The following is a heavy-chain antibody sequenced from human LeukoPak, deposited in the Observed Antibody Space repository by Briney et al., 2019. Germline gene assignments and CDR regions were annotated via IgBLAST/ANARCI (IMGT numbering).Heavy chain of an antibody. CDR2: INPNSGGT. CDR1: GYTFTGYY. Sequence: ASVKVSCKASGYTFTGYYMHWVRQAPGQGLEWMGWINPNSGGTNYAQKFQGRVTMTRDTSISTAYMELSRLRSDDTAVYYCAREIEYSSSYFDYWDQGTLVTVSS. J-gene: IGHJ4*02. CDR3: AREIEYSSSYFDY. V-gene: IGHV1-2*02. D-gene: IGHD6-6*01.